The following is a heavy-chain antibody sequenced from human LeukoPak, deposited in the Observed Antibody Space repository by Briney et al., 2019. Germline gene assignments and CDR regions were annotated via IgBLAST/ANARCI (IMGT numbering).Heavy chain of an antibody. V-gene: IGHV1-2*02. CDR2: INPNSGGT. CDR1: GYTFTGYY. Sequence: GASVKVSCKASGYTFTGYYMHWVRQAPGQGLEWMGWINPNSGGTNYAQKFQGRVTMTRDTSISTAYMELSRLRSDDTAVYYYARDQWLENGDYFDYWGQGTLVTVSS. CDR3: ARDQWLENGDYFDY. D-gene: IGHD5-18*01. J-gene: IGHJ4*02.